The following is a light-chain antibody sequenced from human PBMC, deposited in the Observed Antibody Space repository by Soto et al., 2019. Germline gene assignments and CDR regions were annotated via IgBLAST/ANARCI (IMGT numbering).Light chain of an antibody. CDR2: GNS. Sequence: QSVLTQPPSVSGAPGQRVTISCTGSSSNIGAGYDVHWYQQLPGTAPKLLIYGNSNRPSGVPDRFSGSKSGTSASLAITGLQAADEADYYCQPYDSSLSGWVFGGGTQLTVL. J-gene: IGLJ3*02. CDR3: QPYDSSLSGWV. V-gene: IGLV1-40*01. CDR1: SSNIGAGYD.